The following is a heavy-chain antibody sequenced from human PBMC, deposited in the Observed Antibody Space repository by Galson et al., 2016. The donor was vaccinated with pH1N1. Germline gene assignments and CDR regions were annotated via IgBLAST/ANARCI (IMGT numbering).Heavy chain of an antibody. V-gene: IGHV1-69*04. CDR2: IIPIIGIA. D-gene: IGHD5-24*01. CDR3: ASYRDGCNSPFDY. J-gene: IGHJ4*02. Sequence: SVKVPCKASGGTFSSYAISWVRQAPEQGLEWMGRIIPIIGIANYAQNFQGRVTITADESTSTAYMELSSLRSEDTAVYYCASYRDGCNSPFDYWGQGTLVTVSS. CDR1: GGTFSSYA.